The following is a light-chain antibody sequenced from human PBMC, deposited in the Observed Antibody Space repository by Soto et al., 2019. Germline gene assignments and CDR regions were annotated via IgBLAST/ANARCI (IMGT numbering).Light chain of an antibody. CDR1: QTVSSNY. V-gene: IGKV3-20*01. Sequence: ESFLTQSPATLSLSPGERATPSCLASQTVSSNYLAWCQQRPGQAPRLLIYGASTRAAGIPDRFSGSGSGTDFTLTITRLEPEDSAVYFCQQYTGPPTTFGQGTRLEI. CDR3: QQYTGPPTT. J-gene: IGKJ5*01. CDR2: GAS.